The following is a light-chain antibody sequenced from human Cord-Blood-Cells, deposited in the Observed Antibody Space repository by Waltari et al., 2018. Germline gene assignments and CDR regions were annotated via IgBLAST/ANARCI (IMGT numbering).Light chain of an antibody. V-gene: IGKV4-1*01. J-gene: IGKJ2*01. Sequence: DIVMTQSPDSLAVSLGERATINCKSSQSVLYSSNNKNYLAWYQQKPGQPPKLLIYWASTRESGVPDRFSGSGSGTDSTLTISSLQAEDVAVYYCQQYYSTPHTFGQGTKLEIK. CDR2: WAS. CDR1: QSVLYSSNNKNY. CDR3: QQYYSTPHT.